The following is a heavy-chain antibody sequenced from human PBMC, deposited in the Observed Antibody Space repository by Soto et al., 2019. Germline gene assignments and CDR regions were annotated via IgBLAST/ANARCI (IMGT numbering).Heavy chain of an antibody. J-gene: IGHJ3*02. CDR2: ISGSGGST. D-gene: IGHD6-13*01. Sequence: PGGSLRLSCAASGFTFSSYAMSWVRQAPGKGLEWVSAISGSGGSTYYADSVKGRFTISRDNSKNTLYLQMNSLRAEDTAVYYCAKDRGIAAAGPDAFDIWGQGTMVTVSS. CDR1: GFTFSSYA. V-gene: IGHV3-23*01. CDR3: AKDRGIAAAGPDAFDI.